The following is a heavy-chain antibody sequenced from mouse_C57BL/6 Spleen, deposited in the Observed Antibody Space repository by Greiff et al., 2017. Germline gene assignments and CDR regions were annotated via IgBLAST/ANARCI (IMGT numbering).Heavy chain of an antibody. CDR1: GYTFTDYE. CDR3: TGSYYDDDAMDY. D-gene: IGHD2-4*01. V-gene: IGHV1-15*01. J-gene: IGHJ4*01. CDR2: IDPETGGT. Sequence: VKLVESGAELVRPGASVTLSCKASGYTFTDYEMHWVKQTPVHGLEWIGAIDPETGGTAYNQKFKGKAILTADKSSSTAYMELRSLTSEDSAVYYCTGSYYDDDAMDYWGQGTSVTVSS.